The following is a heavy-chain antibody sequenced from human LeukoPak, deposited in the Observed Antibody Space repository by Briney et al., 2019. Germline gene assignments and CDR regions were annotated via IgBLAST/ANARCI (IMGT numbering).Heavy chain of an antibody. CDR2: IIPNSGVT. V-gene: IGHV1-2*02. D-gene: IGHD2-15*01. CDR3: ARDQGGFDY. CDR1: GYTFTGNY. J-gene: IGHJ4*02. Sequence: ASVVVSCRASGYTFTGNYLHWVRQAPGQGLEWMGWIIPNSGVTNYAQKFQGRVTMTRDTSITTVYMELTRLSSDDTAVYYCARDQGGFDYWGQGTLVTVSS.